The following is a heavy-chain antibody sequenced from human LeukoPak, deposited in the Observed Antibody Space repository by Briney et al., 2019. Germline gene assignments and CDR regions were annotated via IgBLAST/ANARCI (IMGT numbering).Heavy chain of an antibody. CDR1: GYTFTSYG. CDR3: AKVLEHPSNWFDP. J-gene: IGHJ5*02. V-gene: IGHV1-18*01. CDR2: ISAYNGNT. D-gene: IGHD1/OR15-1a*01. Sequence: ASVKVSCKASGYTFTSYGISWVRQAPGQGLEWMGWISAYNGNTNYAQKLQGRVTMTPDTSTSTAYMELRSLRSDDTAVYYCAKVLEHPSNWFDPWGQGTLVTVSS.